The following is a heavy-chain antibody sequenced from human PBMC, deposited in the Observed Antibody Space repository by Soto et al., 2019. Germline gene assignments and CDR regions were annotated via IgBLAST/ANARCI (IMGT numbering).Heavy chain of an antibody. J-gene: IGHJ4*02. CDR3: AKDKGDYDFWSGYPGPLDY. Sequence: GGSLRLSCAASGFTFSSYAMSWVRQAPGKGLEWVSAISGSGGSTYYADSVEGRFTISRDNSKNTLYLQMNSLRAEDTAVYYCAKDKGDYDFWSGYPGPLDYWGQGTLVTVSS. D-gene: IGHD3-3*01. CDR2: ISGSGGST. V-gene: IGHV3-23*01. CDR1: GFTFSSYA.